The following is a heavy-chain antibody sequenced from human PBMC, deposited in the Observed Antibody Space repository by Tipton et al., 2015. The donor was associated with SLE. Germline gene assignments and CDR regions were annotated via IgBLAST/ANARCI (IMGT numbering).Heavy chain of an antibody. V-gene: IGHV4-39*01. CDR2: LHHRGST. J-gene: IGHJ4*02. CDR3: ARRQRGYSYAPFDN. Sequence: LYCLWWLHHRGSTYYNPSLKSRVTISVDTSKNQFSLKLSSVTAADTAIYYCARRQRGYSYAPFDNWGQGTLVPVSS. D-gene: IGHD5-18*01.